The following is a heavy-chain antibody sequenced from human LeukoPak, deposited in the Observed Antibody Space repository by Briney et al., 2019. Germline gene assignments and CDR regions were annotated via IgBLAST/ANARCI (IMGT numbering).Heavy chain of an antibody. D-gene: IGHD3-22*01. J-gene: IGHJ4*02. CDR2: ISVYNGNT. V-gene: IGHV1-18*01. CDR1: GYTFTRYG. Sequence: ASVKVSCKASGYTFTRYGISWVRQAPGQGLEWMGWISVYNGNTRYAQNLQGRVTMTTERSTSTAYMELRSLRSDGAAVYYCARDPENYSSGYYYFDYWGQGTLVTVSS. CDR3: ARDPENYSSGYYYFDY.